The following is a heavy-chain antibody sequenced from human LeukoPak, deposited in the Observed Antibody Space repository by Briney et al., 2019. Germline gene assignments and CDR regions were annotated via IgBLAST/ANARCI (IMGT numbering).Heavy chain of an antibody. V-gene: IGHV4-39*01. Sequence: PSETLSLTCTVSGGSISSSSYYWRWIRQPPGKGLEWIGSIYYSGSTYYNPSLKSRVTISVDTSKNQFSLKLSSVTAADTAVYFCARLLPSSLLDYWGQGTLVTVSS. CDR3: ARLLPSSLLDY. CDR1: GGSISSSSYY. CDR2: IYYSGST. D-gene: IGHD6-13*01. J-gene: IGHJ4*02.